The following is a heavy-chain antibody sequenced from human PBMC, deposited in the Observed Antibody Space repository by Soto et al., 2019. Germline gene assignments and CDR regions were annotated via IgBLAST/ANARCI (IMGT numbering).Heavy chain of an antibody. CDR3: ATIRVRGGPLRCED. CDR1: GGLISKYS. J-gene: IGHJ4*01. Sequence: QVQLVQSGAEVRKPRSSVKVSCKTSGGLISKYSFNWVRQAPGQGLEWMGGVLPISGSTDYAQKFQGRLTITADRSTSTVYMELSRLRSDDTANYYCATIRVRGGPLRCEDGGQGMLISVSS. D-gene: IGHD5-12*01. V-gene: IGHV1-69*06. CDR2: VLPISGST.